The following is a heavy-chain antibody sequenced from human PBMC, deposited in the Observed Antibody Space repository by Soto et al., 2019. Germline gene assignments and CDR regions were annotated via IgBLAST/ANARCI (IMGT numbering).Heavy chain of an antibody. V-gene: IGHV1-18*01. CDR3: ARDAPPADY. Sequence: ASVKVSCTDSDYTFTSYAISCVRQAPGQGLEWMGWISAYNGNTNYAQKFQGRVTMTTDTSTSTAYMELRSLRSDDTAVYYCARDAPPADYWGQGTLVTVSS. CDR2: ISAYNGNT. CDR1: DYTFTSYA. J-gene: IGHJ4*02.